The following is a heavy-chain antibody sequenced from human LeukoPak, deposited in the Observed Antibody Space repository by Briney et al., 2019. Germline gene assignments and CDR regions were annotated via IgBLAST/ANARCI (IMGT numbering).Heavy chain of an antibody. J-gene: IGHJ4*02. CDR1: GFTFDDYA. CDR2: VSWNSGSI. CDR3: AKEHPYGY. D-gene: IGHD4-17*01. Sequence: PGGSLRLSCAASGFTFDDYAMHWVRQAPGKGLEWVSGVSWNSGSIGYADSVKGRFTISRDNAKNSLYLQMNSLRAEDTALYYCAKEHPYGYWGQGTLVTVSS. V-gene: IGHV3-9*01.